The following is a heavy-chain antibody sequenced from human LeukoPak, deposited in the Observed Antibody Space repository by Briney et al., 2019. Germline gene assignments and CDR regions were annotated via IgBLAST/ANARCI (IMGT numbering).Heavy chain of an antibody. Sequence: SETLSLTCTVSGGSISTYYWSWFRQPPGKGLEWIGYIYYSGYTNYIPYLKSRVTISLDTSKNQFSLSLSSVTAADTAVYYCARGGQSVQLEGNFDYWGQGTLVTVSS. J-gene: IGHJ4*02. D-gene: IGHD1-1*01. CDR3: ARGGQSVQLEGNFDY. CDR1: GGSISTYY. V-gene: IGHV4-59*01. CDR2: IYYSGYT.